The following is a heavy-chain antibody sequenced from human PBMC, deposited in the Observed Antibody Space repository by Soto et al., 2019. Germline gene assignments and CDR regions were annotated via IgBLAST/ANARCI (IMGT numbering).Heavy chain of an antibody. V-gene: IGHV3-7*01. J-gene: IGHJ5*02. CDR2: IKPDESEK. D-gene: IGHD4-4*01. CDR1: VFTFSDSW. CDR3: VRGGSNYAS. Sequence: WGSLRLSCTASVFTFSDSWMTWVRQAPGKGLEWVARIKPDESEKKYADSVKGRFSISRDNAKNSMYLQMDSLRGEDTAVYYCVRGGSNYASWGQGTLVTVSS.